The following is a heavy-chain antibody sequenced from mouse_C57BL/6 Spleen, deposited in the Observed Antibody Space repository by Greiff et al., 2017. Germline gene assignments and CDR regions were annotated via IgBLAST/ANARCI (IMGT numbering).Heavy chain of an antibody. CDR1: GYTFTSYW. J-gene: IGHJ2*01. Sequence: QVQLQQPGAELVKPGASVKLSCKASGYTFTSYWMHWVKQRPGQGLEWIGMIHPNSGSTNYNEKFTSKATLPVDKSSSTAYMQLSSLTAEDSAVYYGARSFYCNYYFDYWGQGTTRTVSS. CDR2: IHPNSGST. D-gene: IGHD2-10*01. CDR3: ARSFYCNYYFDY. V-gene: IGHV1-64*01.